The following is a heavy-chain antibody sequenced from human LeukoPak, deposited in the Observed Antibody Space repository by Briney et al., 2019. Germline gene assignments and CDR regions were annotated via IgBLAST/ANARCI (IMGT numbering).Heavy chain of an antibody. CDR2: INPNSGGT. V-gene: IGHV1-2*02. Sequence: ASVKVSCKASGYTFTGYYMHWVRQAPGQGLEWMGWINPNSGGTNYAQRFQGRVTMTRDTSISTAYMELSRLRSDDTAVYYCARDSSGYYPIDYWGQGTLVTVPS. J-gene: IGHJ4*02. CDR3: ARDSSGYYPIDY. D-gene: IGHD3-22*01. CDR1: GYTFTGYY.